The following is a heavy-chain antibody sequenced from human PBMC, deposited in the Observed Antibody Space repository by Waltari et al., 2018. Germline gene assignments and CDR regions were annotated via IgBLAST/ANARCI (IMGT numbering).Heavy chain of an antibody. CDR2: MYFSGTH. Sequence: VQLQESGPGLVKPSETLSLSCDVSGASITSHFWSWIRQAPGKGLEWIGYMYFSGTHNYNPSLKSRVTISIDTSKNHFSLNLRSVTAADTAIYYCARLPRGSVIIGAFDIWGQGTQVTVSS. D-gene: IGHD3-22*01. CDR3: ARLPRGSVIIGAFDI. J-gene: IGHJ3*02. CDR1: GASITSHF. V-gene: IGHV4-59*11.